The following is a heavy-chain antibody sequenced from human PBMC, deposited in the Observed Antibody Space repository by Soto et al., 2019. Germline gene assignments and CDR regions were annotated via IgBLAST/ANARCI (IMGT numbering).Heavy chain of an antibody. CDR1: GFTFSSYA. V-gene: IGHV3-30-3*01. CDR3: ARDMEVPYDRSGYGFDY. CDR2: ISYDGSNK. D-gene: IGHD3-22*01. J-gene: IGHJ4*02. Sequence: QVQLVESGGGVVQPGRSLRLSCAASGFTFSSYAMHWVRQAPGKGLEWVAVISYDGSNKYYADSVKGRFTISRDNSKNALYLQMNRLRAEDTAVYYCARDMEVPYDRSGYGFDYWGQGTLVTVSS.